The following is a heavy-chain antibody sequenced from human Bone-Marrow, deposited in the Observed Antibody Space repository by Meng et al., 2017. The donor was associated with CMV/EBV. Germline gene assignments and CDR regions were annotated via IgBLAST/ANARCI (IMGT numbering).Heavy chain of an antibody. V-gene: IGHV4-34*01. Sequence: SETLSLTCAVYGGSFSGYYWSWIRQPPGKGLEWIGEINHSGSTNYNPSLKSRVTISVDTSKNQFSLKLSSVTAADTAVYYCAREGRYYDFWSGYYKGTYYYYYGMDVWGQGTTVTGSS. CDR1: GGSFSGYY. CDR2: INHSGST. J-gene: IGHJ6*01. CDR3: AREGRYYDFWSGYYKGTYYYYYGMDV. D-gene: IGHD3-3*01.